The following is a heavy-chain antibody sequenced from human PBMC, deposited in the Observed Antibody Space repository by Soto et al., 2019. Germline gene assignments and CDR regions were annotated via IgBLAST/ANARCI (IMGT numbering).Heavy chain of an antibody. V-gene: IGHV3-15*07. CDR3: TTDIRYYYGSGSLDYYYGMDV. J-gene: IGHJ6*02. CDR2: IKSKTDGGTT. CDR1: GFTFSNAW. Sequence: GGSLRLSCAASGFTFSNAWMNWVRQAPGKGLEWVGRIKSKTDGGTTDYAAPVKGRFTISRDDSKNTLYLQMNSLKTEDTAVYYCTTDIRYYYGSGSLDYYYGMDVWGQGTTVTVSS. D-gene: IGHD3-10*01.